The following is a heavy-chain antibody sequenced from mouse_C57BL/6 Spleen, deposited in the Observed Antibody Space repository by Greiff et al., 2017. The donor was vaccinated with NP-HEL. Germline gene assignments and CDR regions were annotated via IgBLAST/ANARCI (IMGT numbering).Heavy chain of an antibody. D-gene: IGHD1-1*01. V-gene: IGHV1-54*01. CDR2: INPGSGGT. CDR1: GYAFTNYL. J-gene: IGHJ1*03. Sequence: QVQLQQSGAELVRPGTSVKVSCKASGYAFTNYLIEWVKQRPGQGLEWIGVINPGSGGTNYNEKFKGKATLTADKSSSTAYRQLSSLTSEDSAVYFCARDYGSSYWYFDVWGTGTTVTVSS. CDR3: ARDYGSSYWYFDV.